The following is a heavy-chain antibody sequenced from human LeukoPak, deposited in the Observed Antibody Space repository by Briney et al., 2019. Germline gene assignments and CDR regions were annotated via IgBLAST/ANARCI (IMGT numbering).Heavy chain of an antibody. V-gene: IGHV3-74*01. J-gene: IGHJ4*02. CDR2: VSSDGSNT. Sequence: GGSLRLSCAASGLTFSGYWMHWIRQAPGEGLVCVSRVSSDGSNTAYADSVKGRFTISRDNAKNTLHLQMNSLGVEDTAVYYCVRRAAGGGYYDYWGQGTLVTVSS. CDR3: VRRAAGGGYYDY. D-gene: IGHD3-22*01. CDR1: GLTFSGYW.